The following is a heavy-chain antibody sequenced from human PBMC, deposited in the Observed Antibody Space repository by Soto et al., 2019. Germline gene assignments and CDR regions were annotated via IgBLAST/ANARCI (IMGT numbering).Heavy chain of an antibody. D-gene: IGHD2-15*01. J-gene: IGHJ4*02. CDR1: GYTFTGYY. Sequence: ASVKVSCKASGYTFTGYYMHWVRQAPGQGLEWMGWINPNSGGTNYAQKFQGWVTMTRDTSISTAYMELSRLRSDDTAVYYCAREGYCSGGSCYSDLLFDYWGQGTQVTAPQ. CDR2: INPNSGGT. CDR3: AREGYCSGGSCYSDLLFDY. V-gene: IGHV1-2*04.